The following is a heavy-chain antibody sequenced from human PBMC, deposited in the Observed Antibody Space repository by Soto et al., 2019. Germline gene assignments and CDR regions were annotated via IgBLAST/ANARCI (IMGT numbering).Heavy chain of an antibody. Sequence: PSETLSLTCTVSGGSVSSGSYYWSWIRQPPGKGLEWIGYIYYSGSTNYNPSLKSRVTISVDTSKNQFSLKLSSVTAADTAVYYCATLRRGYSYGWDYYYYYGMDVCGQGTTVTVSS. CDR2: IYYSGST. CDR3: ATLRRGYSYGWDYYYYYGMDV. CDR1: GGSVSSGSYY. J-gene: IGHJ6*02. D-gene: IGHD5-18*01. V-gene: IGHV4-61*01.